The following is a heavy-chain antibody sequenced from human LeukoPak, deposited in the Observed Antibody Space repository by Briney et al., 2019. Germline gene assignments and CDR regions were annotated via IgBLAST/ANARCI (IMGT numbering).Heavy chain of an antibody. CDR1: GGSFSGYY. D-gene: IGHD6-6*01. J-gene: IGHJ5*02. V-gene: IGHV4-34*01. CDR3: ARDTSSSGTWFDP. Sequence: PSETLSLTCAVYGGSFSGYYWSWIRQPPGKGLEWIGEINHSGSTNYNPSLKSRVTISVDTSKNQFSLKLSSVTAADTAVYYCARDTSSSGTWFDPWGQGTLVTVSS. CDR2: INHSGST.